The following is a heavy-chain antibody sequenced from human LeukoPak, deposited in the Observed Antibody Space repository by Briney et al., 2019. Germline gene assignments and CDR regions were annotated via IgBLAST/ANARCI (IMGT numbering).Heavy chain of an antibody. D-gene: IGHD3-3*01. V-gene: IGHV3-23*01. Sequence: SGSGGSTYYADSVKGRFTISRDNSKNTLYLQMNSLRAEDTAVYYCAKGQAAFLEWLSTGDYWGQGTLVTVSS. J-gene: IGHJ4*02. CDR2: SGSGGST. CDR3: AKGQAAFLEWLSTGDY.